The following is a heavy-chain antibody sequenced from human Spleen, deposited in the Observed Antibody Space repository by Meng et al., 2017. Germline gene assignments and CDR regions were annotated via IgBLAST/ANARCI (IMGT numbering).Heavy chain of an antibody. Sequence: QGHLQQWGAGPLKPSETLSLTCGVYGGSFTTYHWRWIRQSPGKGLEWIGEISHSGSTNYNPSLKSRVAISVDTSRKQFSLNLSSVTAADSAVYYCAYAIVAAGSKWDYWGQGTLVTVSS. CDR1: GGSFTTYH. J-gene: IGHJ4*02. CDR2: ISHSGST. CDR3: AYAIVAAGSKWDY. D-gene: IGHD1-26*01. V-gene: IGHV4-34*02.